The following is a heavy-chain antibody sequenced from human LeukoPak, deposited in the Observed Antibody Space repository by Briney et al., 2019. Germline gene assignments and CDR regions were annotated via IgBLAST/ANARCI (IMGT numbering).Heavy chain of an antibody. Sequence: SETLSLTCAVSGGSISSGGYYWSWIRQPPGKGLEWIGYIYYSGNTNYNPSLKSRVTISVDTSKNQFSLKLSSVTAADTAVYYCARHWGQYSSGRQHFDFWGQGTLVTVSS. V-gene: IGHV4-61*08. D-gene: IGHD6-19*01. J-gene: IGHJ4*02. CDR3: ARHWGQYSSGRQHFDF. CDR1: GGSISSGGYY. CDR2: IYYSGNT.